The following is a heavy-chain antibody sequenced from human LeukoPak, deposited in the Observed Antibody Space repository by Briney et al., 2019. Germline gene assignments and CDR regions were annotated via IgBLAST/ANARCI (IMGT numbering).Heavy chain of an antibody. CDR3: ARQKRRPPTSSGYYYDY. D-gene: IGHD3-22*01. V-gene: IGHV5-51*01. CDR2: IYPGDSDT. CDR1: GYSFTSYW. J-gene: IGHJ4*02. Sequence: GESLKISCKGSGYSFTSYWIGWVRQMPGKGLEWMGIIYPGDSDTRYSPSFQGQVTISADKSISTAYLQWSSLKASDTAMYYCARQKRRPPTSSGYYYDYWGQGTLVTVSS.